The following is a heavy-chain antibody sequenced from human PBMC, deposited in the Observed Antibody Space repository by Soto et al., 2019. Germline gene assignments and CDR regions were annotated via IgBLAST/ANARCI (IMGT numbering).Heavy chain of an antibody. J-gene: IGHJ5*02. D-gene: IGHD4-17*01. Sequence: SETLSLTCSVSGGSISSYYWSWIRQPPGKGLEWIGYIYYSGSTNYNPSLKSRVTISVDTSKNQFSLKLSSVTAADTAVYYCARGLFDYGAKYNWFDPWGQGTPVTVSS. CDR3: ARGLFDYGAKYNWFDP. CDR2: IYYSGST. V-gene: IGHV4-59*01. CDR1: GGSISSYY.